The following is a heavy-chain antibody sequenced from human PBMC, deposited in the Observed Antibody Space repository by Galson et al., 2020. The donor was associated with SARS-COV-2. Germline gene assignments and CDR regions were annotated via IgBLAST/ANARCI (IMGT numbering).Heavy chain of an antibody. CDR3: ARDWTGVGGGWFDP. J-gene: IGHJ5*02. Sequence: GGSLRLSCAASGFTFSSYGMHWVRQAPGRGLEWVALISYDGSIKYYSDSVKGRFTISRDNSENNLYLQMNSLTTEDTALYYCARDWTGVGGGWFDPWGQGSQVTVSS. CDR1: GFTFSSYG. CDR2: ISYDGSIK. D-gene: IGHD7-27*01. V-gene: IGHV3-30*03.